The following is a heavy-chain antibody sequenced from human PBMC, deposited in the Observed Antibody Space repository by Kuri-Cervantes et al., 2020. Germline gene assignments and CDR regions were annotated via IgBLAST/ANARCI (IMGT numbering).Heavy chain of an antibody. CDR2: IKQDGSEK. Sequence: GESLKISCAASGFTFSSYWMSWVRQAPGKGLEWVANIKQDGSEKYYVDSVKGRFTISRDNSKNTLFLQMNSLRADDTAVYYCTKDYYDTSGAYWGQGTLVTVSS. CDR1: GFTFSSYW. V-gene: IGHV3-7*01. J-gene: IGHJ4*02. CDR3: TKDYYDTSGAY. D-gene: IGHD3-22*01.